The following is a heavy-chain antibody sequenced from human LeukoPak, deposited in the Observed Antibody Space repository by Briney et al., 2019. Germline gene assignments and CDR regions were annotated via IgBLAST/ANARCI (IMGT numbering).Heavy chain of an antibody. J-gene: IGHJ6*03. CDR1: GYTFTNYG. CDR3: AREAAAGENYYCYMDV. D-gene: IGHD6-13*01. CDR2: ISAYNGNT. V-gene: IGHV1-18*01. Sequence: ASVKVSCKASGYTFTNYGISWVRQAPGQGLEWMGWISAYNGNTNYAQKLQGRVTMTTDTSTSTAYMELRSLRSDDTAVYYCAREAAAGENYYCYMDVWGKGTTVTISS.